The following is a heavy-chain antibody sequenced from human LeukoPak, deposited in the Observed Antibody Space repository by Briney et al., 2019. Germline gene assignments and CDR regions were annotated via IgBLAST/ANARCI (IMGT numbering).Heavy chain of an antibody. Sequence: GRSLRLSCAASGFTFSTNAMHWVRQAPGKGLEWVAIIWYDATKQYYADSVNGRFTISRDNSKNTLYLQMNSLRAEDTAVYYCARARGSFSYFFDYWGQGTLVTVSS. CDR2: IWYDATKQ. J-gene: IGHJ4*02. CDR1: GFTFSTNA. V-gene: IGHV3-33*01. D-gene: IGHD1-26*01. CDR3: ARARGSFSYFFDY.